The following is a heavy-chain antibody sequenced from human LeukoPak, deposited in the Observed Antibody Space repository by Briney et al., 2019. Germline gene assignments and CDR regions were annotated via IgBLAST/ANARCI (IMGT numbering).Heavy chain of an antibody. V-gene: IGHV3-21*01. Sequence: RPGGSLRLSCAASGFTFSSYSMNWVRQAPGKGLEWVSSISSSSSSYIYHADSVKGRFTISRDNAKNSLYLQMNSLRAEDTAVYYCARGYDFWSGYYSFDYWGQGTLVTVSS. CDR2: ISSSSSSYI. CDR3: ARGYDFWSGYYSFDY. J-gene: IGHJ4*02. D-gene: IGHD3-3*01. CDR1: GFTFSSYS.